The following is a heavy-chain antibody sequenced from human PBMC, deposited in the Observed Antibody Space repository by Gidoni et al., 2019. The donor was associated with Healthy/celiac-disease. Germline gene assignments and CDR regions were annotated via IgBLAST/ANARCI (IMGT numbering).Heavy chain of an antibody. Sequence: QVQLVESGGGLVKPGGSLRLSCAASGFTFSDYYMSWIRQAPGKGLEWVSYISSSGSTIYYADSVKGRFTISRDNAKNSLYLQMNSLRAEDTAVYYCARDGADGWELRSGYYYYYGMDVWGQGTTVTVSS. V-gene: IGHV3-11*01. CDR2: ISSSGSTI. J-gene: IGHJ6*02. D-gene: IGHD1-26*01. CDR1: GFTFSDYY. CDR3: ARDGADGWELRSGYYYYYGMDV.